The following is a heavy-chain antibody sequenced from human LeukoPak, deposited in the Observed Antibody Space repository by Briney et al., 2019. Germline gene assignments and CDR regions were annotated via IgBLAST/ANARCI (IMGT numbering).Heavy chain of an antibody. CDR1: GLMFSSYA. CDR2: ISYDGSNE. D-gene: IGHD3-22*01. CDR3: ARDDSSGNYD. V-gene: IGHV3-30-3*01. J-gene: IGHJ4*02. Sequence: GRSLRLSCAASGLMFSSYAMHWVRQAPGKGLEWVAVISYDGSNEYYADSVKGRFTISRDNSKNTLYLQMNSLRAGDTAVYYCARDDSSGNYDWGQGTLVTVSS.